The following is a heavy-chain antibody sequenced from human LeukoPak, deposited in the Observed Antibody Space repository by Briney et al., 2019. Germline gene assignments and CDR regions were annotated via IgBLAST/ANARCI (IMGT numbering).Heavy chain of an antibody. CDR3: ARERRFYDSSGYYYY. D-gene: IGHD3-22*01. CDR2: IYSDGST. J-gene: IGHJ4*02. CDR1: GFTVSSSY. V-gene: IGHV3-66*01. Sequence: GGSLRLLCAPSGFTVSSSYMSWARQARGKGLEWVSVIYSDGSTYYADSVKGRFTISRDNSKNTLYHQMNTLRAEDTAVYYCARERRFYDSSGYYYYWGQGTLVTVSS.